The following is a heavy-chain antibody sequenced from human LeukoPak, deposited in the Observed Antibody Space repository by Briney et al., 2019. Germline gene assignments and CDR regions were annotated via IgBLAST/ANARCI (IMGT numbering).Heavy chain of an antibody. D-gene: IGHD1-26*01. CDR2: IYYSGST. CDR1: GDSISSDY. V-gene: IGHV4-59*01. Sequence: SETLSLTCTVSGDSISSDYWSWIRQPPGKGLEWIGYIYYSGSTNYSPSLKSRVTISVDTSKNQFSLKLSSVTAADTAVYYCARVSGSYWYWGQGTLVTVSS. J-gene: IGHJ4*02. CDR3: ARVSGSYWY.